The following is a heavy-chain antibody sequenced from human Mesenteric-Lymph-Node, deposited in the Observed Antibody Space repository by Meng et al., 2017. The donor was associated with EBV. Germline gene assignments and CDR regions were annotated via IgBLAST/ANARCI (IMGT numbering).Heavy chain of an antibody. CDR1: GGSVNSGGYS. CDR2: VHHSGLT. CDR3: AGGDYVNQFNY. D-gene: IGHD4-17*01. J-gene: IGHJ4*02. V-gene: IGHV4-30-2*06. Sequence: HRQESGPGLVKPSQTLSLPCTVSGGSVNSGGYSWSWIRQSPEKGLEWIGYVHHSGLTYYNPSLETRVIISLERSKNQFSLKLTSVTAADTAVYYCAGGDYVNQFNYWGQGTLVTVSS.